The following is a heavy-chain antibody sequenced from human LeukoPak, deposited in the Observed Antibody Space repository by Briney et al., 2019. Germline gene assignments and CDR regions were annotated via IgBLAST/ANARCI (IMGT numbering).Heavy chain of an antibody. D-gene: IGHD3-16*01. V-gene: IGHV3-7*01. J-gene: IGHJ4*02. CDR1: GFIFTDHW. CDR2: IKEDESAK. CDR3: ARAVDVADY. Sequence: GGSLRLSCAASGFIFTDHWMSWVRQAPGKGLEWVANIKEDESAKFYADSVRGRFTISRDNAKDSLYLQMNNLRVEDTAVYYCARAVDVADYWGRGTLVTVSS.